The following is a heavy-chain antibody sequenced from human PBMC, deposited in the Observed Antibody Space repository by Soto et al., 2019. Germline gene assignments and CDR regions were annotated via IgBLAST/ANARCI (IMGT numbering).Heavy chain of an antibody. CDR3: ARGGYCDSSNYLAY. CDR2: INPGNGIT. D-gene: IGHD3-22*01. CDR1: GRSFSSYA. V-gene: IGHV1-3*01. Sequence: ASVQFHCKASGRSFSSYATSWVRQAPGRGLEWMGWINPGNGITKYSQKFQGRVIIERDTSASTAYMELSSLRSEDTAVYYCARGGYCDSSNYLAYWGLGTLVTVSS. J-gene: IGHJ4*02.